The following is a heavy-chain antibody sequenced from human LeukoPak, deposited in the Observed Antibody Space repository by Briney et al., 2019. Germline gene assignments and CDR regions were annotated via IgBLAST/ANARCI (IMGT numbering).Heavy chain of an antibody. CDR2: IYYSGST. V-gene: IGHV4-39*07. D-gene: IGHD4-23*01. CDR1: GGSISSSSYY. CDR3: ARVLYGGNGGWFDP. Sequence: SETLSLTCTVSGGSISSSSYYWGWIRQPPGKGLEWIGSIYYSGSTYYNPSLKSRVTISVDTSKNQFSLKLSSVTAADTAMYYCARVLYGGNGGWFDPWGQGTLVTVSS. J-gene: IGHJ5*02.